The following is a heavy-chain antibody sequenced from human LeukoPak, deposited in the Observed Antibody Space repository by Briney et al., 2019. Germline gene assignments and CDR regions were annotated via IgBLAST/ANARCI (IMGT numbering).Heavy chain of an antibody. CDR3: AKASWVSTADAVL. D-gene: IGHD3-16*01. CDR2: LRGDGET. J-gene: IGHJ4*02. CDR1: GFIFSSYA. Sequence: GGSLRLSCAASGFIFSSYAMSWVRQAPARGLEWVSSLRGDGETFYGDSVRGRFSLSRDESRNTVYLHLNNLRVEDTAIYYCAKASWVSTADAVLWDQGTVVTVS. V-gene: IGHV3-23*02.